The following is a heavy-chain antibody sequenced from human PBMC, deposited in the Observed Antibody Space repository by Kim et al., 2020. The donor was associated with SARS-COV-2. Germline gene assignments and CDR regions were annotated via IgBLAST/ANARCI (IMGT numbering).Heavy chain of an antibody. Sequence: TSYSPSFQGQVTISADKSISTAYLQWSSLKASDTAMYYCARQGWYLPFDYWGQGTLVTVSS. D-gene: IGHD6-13*01. V-gene: IGHV5-51*01. CDR2: T. CDR3: ARQGWYLPFDY. J-gene: IGHJ4*02.